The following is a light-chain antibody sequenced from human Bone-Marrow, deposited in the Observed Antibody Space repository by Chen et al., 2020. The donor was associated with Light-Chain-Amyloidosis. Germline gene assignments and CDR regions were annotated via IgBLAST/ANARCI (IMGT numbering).Light chain of an antibody. CDR3: LQSYSSPRT. J-gene: IGKJ1*01. CDR1: ESINYY. CDR2: STS. V-gene: IGKV1-39*01. Sequence: DIQMTQSPSSLSASVGDRVTITCRASESINYYLNWFQQKPGKAPNLLIYSTSKLQRGVPSRFSSSGSGTDYTLTISSLQPEDFATYYCLQSYSSPRTFGQGTKVEIK.